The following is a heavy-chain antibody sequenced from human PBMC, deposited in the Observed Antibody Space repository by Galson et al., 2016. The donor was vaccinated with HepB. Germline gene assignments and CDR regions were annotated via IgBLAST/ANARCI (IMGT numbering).Heavy chain of an antibody. CDR3: ARMQYSFGSGTSLFDY. J-gene: IGHJ4*02. CDR1: GYNFRNYW. D-gene: IGHD3-10*01. CDR2: IYPDDSET. V-gene: IGHV5-51*01. Sequence: QSGAEVKKPGESLKISCKASGYNFRNYWIGWVRQMPGKGLEWMGLIYPDDSETVDSPSIEGRVAISADKSIRTAYLQWSSLRASATAVYYRARMQYSFGSGTSLFDYRGQGTLVTVSS.